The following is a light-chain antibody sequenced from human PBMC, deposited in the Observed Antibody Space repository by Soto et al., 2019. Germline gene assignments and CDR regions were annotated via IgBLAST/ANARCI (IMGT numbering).Light chain of an antibody. CDR2: DAS. V-gene: IGKV1-5*01. CDR3: QQHTSSPWT. J-gene: IGKJ1*01. Sequence: DIQMTQSPSTLSASVGDRVTITCRASQSISDWLAWFQQKPGKAPKVLIYDASTLESGVPSRFSGSGSGTEFTLTISSLQPEDSATYYSQQHTSSPWTFCQGTRVEIK. CDR1: QSISDW.